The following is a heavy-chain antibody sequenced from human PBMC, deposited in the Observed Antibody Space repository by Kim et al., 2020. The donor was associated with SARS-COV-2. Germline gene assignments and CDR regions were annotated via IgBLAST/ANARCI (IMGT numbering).Heavy chain of an antibody. CDR1: GFSFRSFG. Sequence: GGSLRLSCVASGFSFRSFGMHWVRQAPGKGLEWVTNIWNDGSKEYYVDSVEGRFTISRDDSKNTVYLQMSRLRAEDTAVYYCTSGMYTGTAGADVFDIWG. CDR2: IWNDGSKE. V-gene: IGHV3-33*01. J-gene: IGHJ3*02. CDR3: TSGMYTGTAGADVFDI. D-gene: IGHD1-1*01.